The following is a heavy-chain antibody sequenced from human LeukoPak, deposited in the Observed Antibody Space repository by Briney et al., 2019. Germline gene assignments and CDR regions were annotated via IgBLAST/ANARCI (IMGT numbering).Heavy chain of an antibody. D-gene: IGHD4-17*01. V-gene: IGHV4-59*01. CDR1: GGSIGSYY. J-gene: IGHJ6*02. CDR2: SYYSGNT. CDR3: AREDPQTTVPEGLDV. Sequence: SETLSLTCAVSGGSIGSYYWSWLRQPPGRGLEWIGYSYYSGNTNYNPSLKSRVPISVDTSKNQFSLKLTSVTDADTAVYYCAREDPQTTVPEGLDVWGQGTTVTVSS.